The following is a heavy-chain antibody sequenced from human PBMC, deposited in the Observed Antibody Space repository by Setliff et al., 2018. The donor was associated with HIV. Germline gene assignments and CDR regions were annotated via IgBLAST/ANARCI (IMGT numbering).Heavy chain of an antibody. J-gene: IGHJ3*02. D-gene: IGHD3-10*01. CDR1: GYTLTSYG. CDR2: ISAYNGNT. Sequence: ASVKVSCKASGYTLTSYGISWVRQAPGQGLEWMGWISAYNGNTNYEQKLQGRVTMTTDTSTSTAYMELRSLRSDDTAVYYCARDLTMVLGRGGGGDAFDIWGQGTMVTVSS. V-gene: IGHV1-18*01. CDR3: ARDLTMVLGRGGGGDAFDI.